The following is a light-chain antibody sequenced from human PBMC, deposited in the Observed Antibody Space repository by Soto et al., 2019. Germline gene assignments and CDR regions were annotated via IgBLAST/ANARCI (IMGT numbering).Light chain of an antibody. CDR3: QQYGSPPFT. CDR1: TSVSSSY. V-gene: IGKV3-20*01. Sequence: EIVLTQSPGTLSLSPGERATLYCRASTSVSSSYLAWYQQKPGQAPRLLIYGASSRATSIPDRFSGSGSGTDITLTISRLEPDDFAVYYCQQYGSPPFTFGGGTKVEIK. CDR2: GAS. J-gene: IGKJ4*01.